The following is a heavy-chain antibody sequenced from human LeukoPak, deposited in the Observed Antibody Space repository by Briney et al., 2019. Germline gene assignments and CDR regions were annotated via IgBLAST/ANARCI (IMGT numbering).Heavy chain of an antibody. CDR3: ARLRFLEWLPHPFDY. V-gene: IGHV4-4*07. Sequence: PSETLSLTCTVSGGSISSYYWSWIRQPAGKGLEWIGRIYTSGSTNYNPSLKSRVTMSVDTSKNQFSLKLSSVTAADTAVYYCARLRFLEWLPHPFDYWGQGTLVTVSS. CDR2: IYTSGST. J-gene: IGHJ4*02. CDR1: GGSISSYY. D-gene: IGHD3-3*01.